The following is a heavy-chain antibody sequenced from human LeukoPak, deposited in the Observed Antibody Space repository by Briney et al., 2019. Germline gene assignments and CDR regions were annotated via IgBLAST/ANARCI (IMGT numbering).Heavy chain of an antibody. CDR1: GGSFRGYY. D-gene: IGHD2-2*01. CDR2: INHSGST. CDR3: ARVYCSSTSCYPIDY. V-gene: IGHV4-34*01. J-gene: IGHJ4*02. Sequence: SETLSLTCAVYGGSFRGYYWSWIRQPPGKGLEWIGEINHSGSTNYNPSLKSRVTISVDTSKNQFSLKLSSVTAAYTAVYYCARVYCSSTSCYPIDYWGQGTLVTVSS.